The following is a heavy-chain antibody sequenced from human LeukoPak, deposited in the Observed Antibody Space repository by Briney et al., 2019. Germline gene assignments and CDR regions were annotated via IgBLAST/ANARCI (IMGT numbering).Heavy chain of an antibody. CDR2: INHSGST. J-gene: IGHJ4*02. D-gene: IGHD3-22*01. CDR1: GGSFSGYY. CDR3: ARATGRKYYYDSSGYFDY. Sequence: SETLSLTCAVYGGSFSGYYWSWIRQPPGKGLEWIGEINHSGSTNYNPSLKSRVTISVDTSKNQFSLKLSSVTAADTAVYYCARATGRKYYYDSSGYFDYWGQGTLVTVSS. V-gene: IGHV4-34*01.